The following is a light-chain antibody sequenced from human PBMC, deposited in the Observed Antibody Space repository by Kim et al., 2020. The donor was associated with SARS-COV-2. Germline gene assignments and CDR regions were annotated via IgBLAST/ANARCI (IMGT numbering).Light chain of an antibody. V-gene: IGLV3-21*04. CDR2: YDK. J-gene: IGLJ2*01. CDR3: QVWDRSSDHVI. CDR1: NIETRR. Sequence: APGKSARIICGGENIETRRGQWYQQKPGQAPVLVIYYDKDRPSAIPERFSGSNSGNTATLTITRVEAGDEADYFCQVWDRSSDHVIFGGGTQLTVL.